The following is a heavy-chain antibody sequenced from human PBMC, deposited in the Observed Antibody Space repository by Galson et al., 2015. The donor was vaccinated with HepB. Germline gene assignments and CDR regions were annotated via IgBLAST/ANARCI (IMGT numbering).Heavy chain of an antibody. CDR3: ARLSLGGGFDY. CDR1: EFTFSSYW. Sequence: SLRLSCAASEFTFSSYWMNWVRQAPGKGLEWVANINPDGSEKYYVAYLKGRFTISREDSQNTLYLQMIRLRAEDTAVYYCARLSLGGGFDYWGQGTLVTVSS. CDR2: INPDGSEK. J-gene: IGHJ4*02. D-gene: IGHD3-16*01. V-gene: IGHV3-7*01.